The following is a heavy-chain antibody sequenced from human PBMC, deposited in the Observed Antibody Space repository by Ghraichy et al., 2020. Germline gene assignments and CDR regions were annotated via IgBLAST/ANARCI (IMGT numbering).Heavy chain of an antibody. CDR2: IGGSDGTT. D-gene: IGHD6-19*01. Sequence: LSLTCAASGFTFSSYAMSWVRQAPGKGLDWVSAIGGSDGTTYYADSVKGRFTISRDNSKDMLYLQMDSLRADDTAVYFCAKGSSGWPYYFDSWGQGTLVTVSS. CDR3: AKGSSGWPYYFDS. V-gene: IGHV3-23*01. J-gene: IGHJ4*02. CDR1: GFTFSSYA.